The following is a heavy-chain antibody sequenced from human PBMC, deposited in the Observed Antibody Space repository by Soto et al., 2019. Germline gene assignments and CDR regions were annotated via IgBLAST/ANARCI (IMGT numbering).Heavy chain of an antibody. CDR2: IIPIFGTA. CDR3: SYYGSGSYPYYYGMDV. CDR1: GGTFSSYA. Sequence: QVQLVQSGAEVKKPGSSVKVSCKASGGTFSSYAISWVRQAPGQGLEWMGGIIPIFGTANYAQKFQGRVTITADESKSTAYMELSSLSSEDTAVYYCSYYGSGSYPYYYGMDVWGQGTTVTVSS. V-gene: IGHV1-69*01. J-gene: IGHJ6*02. D-gene: IGHD3-10*01.